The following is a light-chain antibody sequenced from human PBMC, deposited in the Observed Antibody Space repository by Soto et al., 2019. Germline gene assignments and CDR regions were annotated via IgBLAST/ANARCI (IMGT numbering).Light chain of an antibody. J-gene: IGKJ1*01. V-gene: IGKV3-20*01. CDR3: QQYGSSRT. CDR2: GAS. Sequence: EIVLTQSPGTLSLSPGERATLSCRASQSVSSSYLSWYQQKPGQAHRLLIYGASSRATGIPDRFSGSGSGTDFTLTISRLEPEDFAVYYCQQYGSSRTFGQGTKVEI. CDR1: QSVSSSY.